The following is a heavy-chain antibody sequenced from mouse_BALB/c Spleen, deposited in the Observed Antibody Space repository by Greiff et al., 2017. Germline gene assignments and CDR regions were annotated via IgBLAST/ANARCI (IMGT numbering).Heavy chain of an antibody. J-gene: IGHJ2*01. V-gene: IGHV1-80*01. CDR3: ASFMITPFDY. CDR1: GYTFTSYW. CDR2: IYPGDGDT. Sequence: QVQLQQPGAELVRPGASVKLSCKASGYTFTSYWMNWVKQRPGQGLEWIGQIYPGDGDTNYNGKFKGKATLTADKSSSTAYMQLSSLTSEDSAVYFCASFMITPFDYWGQGTTLTVSS. D-gene: IGHD2-4*01.